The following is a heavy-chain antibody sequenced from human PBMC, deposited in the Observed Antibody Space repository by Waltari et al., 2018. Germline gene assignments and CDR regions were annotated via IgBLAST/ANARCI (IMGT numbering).Heavy chain of an antibody. Sequence: QVQLQESGPGLVKPSETLSLTCAVSGYSISSGYYWGWIRQPPGKGLEWIGSIYHSGSTYYNPSLKSRVTISVDTSKNQFSLKLSSVTAADTAMYYCARQEGYGSGMRSWGQGTLVTVSS. CDR2: IYHSGST. D-gene: IGHD3-10*01. J-gene: IGHJ4*02. CDR3: ARQEGYGSGMRS. CDR1: GYSISSGYY. V-gene: IGHV4-38-2*01.